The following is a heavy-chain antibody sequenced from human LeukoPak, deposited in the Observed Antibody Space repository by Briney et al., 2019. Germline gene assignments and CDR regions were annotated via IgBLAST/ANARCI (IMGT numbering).Heavy chain of an antibody. D-gene: IGHD1-26*01. Sequence: GGSLRLSCAASGFTYGSHALHWVRQAPGKGLDWLAGISPDGRNEYYAESVKGRFTISRDNSKNMLYLQMNSLRGEDTAVYYCATNSGTPPRYMNVWGKGTTVSVSS. V-gene: IGHV3-30*07. CDR1: GFTYGSHA. CDR2: ISPDGRNE. J-gene: IGHJ6*03. CDR3: ATNSGTPPRYMNV.